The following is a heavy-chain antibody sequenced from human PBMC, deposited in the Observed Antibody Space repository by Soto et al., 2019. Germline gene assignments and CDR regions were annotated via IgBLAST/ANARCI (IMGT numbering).Heavy chain of an antibody. V-gene: IGHV1-69*12. J-gene: IGHJ5*01. D-gene: IGHD5-12*01. CDR3: ARVGADIGTPDDS. Sequence: QVQLVQSGAEVKKPGSSVKVSCKASGGTFSKYTINWVRQAPGQGLEWMGGIIPIFDTPSYAQKFQGRVTITADESTSTAYMEVRRLRSEGTAVYYCARVGADIGTPDDSWGQGTLVTVSS. CDR2: IIPIFDTP. CDR1: GGTFSKYT.